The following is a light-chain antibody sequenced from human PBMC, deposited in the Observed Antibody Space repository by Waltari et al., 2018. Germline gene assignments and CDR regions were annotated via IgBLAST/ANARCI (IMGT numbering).Light chain of an antibody. CDR2: QYN. J-gene: IGLJ1*01. CDR3: QAWDSSTLV. V-gene: IGLV3-1*01. Sequence: SYEMTQPPSVSVSPGQTASITCSGHKLGDKYTCWYQHKPGQSPVLVIYQYNKRPSGIPERFSGSNSGNTATLTISGTQAMDEADYYCQAWDSSTLVFGTGTKVTVL. CDR1: KLGDKY.